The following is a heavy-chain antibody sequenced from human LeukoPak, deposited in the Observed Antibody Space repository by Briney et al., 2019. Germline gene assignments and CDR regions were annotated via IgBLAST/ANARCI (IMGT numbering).Heavy chain of an antibody. V-gene: IGHV3-23*01. J-gene: IGHJ4*02. D-gene: IGHD2-15*01. CDR3: AKSPLYCSGGSCYSTYYFDY. CDR2: ISGIVGST. CDR1: GFTFSSYA. Sequence: GGSLRLSCAASGFTFSSYAMSWVRQAPGKGLEWVSAISGIVGSTYYADSVKGRFTISRDNSKNTLYLQMNSLRAEDTAVYYCAKSPLYCSGGSCYSTYYFDYWGQGTLVTVSS.